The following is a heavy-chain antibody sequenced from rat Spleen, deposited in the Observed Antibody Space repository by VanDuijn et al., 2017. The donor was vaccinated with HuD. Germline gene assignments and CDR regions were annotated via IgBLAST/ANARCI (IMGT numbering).Heavy chain of an antibody. D-gene: IGHD1-2*01. CDR3: ATGLFPRAAIFAH. Sequence: EVQLVESGGGLVQPGRSLKLSCAASGFTFSDYNMAWVRQAPKKGLEWVATISYDGSSTYYRDSVKGRFTISRDNAKSTLYLQMDSLRSEDTATYYCATGLFPRAAIFAHWGQGTLVTVSS. J-gene: IGHJ3*01. CDR2: ISYDGSST. V-gene: IGHV5-7*01. CDR1: GFTFSDYN.